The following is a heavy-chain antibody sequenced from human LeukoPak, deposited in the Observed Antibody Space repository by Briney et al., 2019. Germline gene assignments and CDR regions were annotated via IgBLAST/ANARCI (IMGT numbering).Heavy chain of an antibody. V-gene: IGHV3-48*03. CDR3: ARNPLRRYYFDY. CDR2: ISSSVSTI. J-gene: IGHJ4*02. D-gene: IGHD3-3*01. Sequence: GGSLRLSCAASGFTFSSYEMNWVRQAPGKGLEWVSYISSSVSTIYYADSVKGRFTISRDNAKNSLYLQMNSLRAEDTAVYYCARNPLRRYYFDYWGQGTLVTVSS. CDR1: GFTFSSYE.